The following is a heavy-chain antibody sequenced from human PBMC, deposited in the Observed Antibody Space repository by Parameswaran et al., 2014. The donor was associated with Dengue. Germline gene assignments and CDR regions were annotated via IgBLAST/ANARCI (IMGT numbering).Heavy chain of an antibody. J-gene: IGHJ4*02. CDR3: ARPLPHYDSSGFYFDY. Sequence: ASETLSLTCTVSGGSISSSSYYWGWIRQPPGKGLEWIGSIYYSGSTYYNPSLKSRVTISVDTSKNQFSLKLSSVTAADTAVYYCARPLPHYDSSGFYFDYWGQGTLVTVSS. V-gene: IGHV4-39*01. CDR1: GGSISSSSYY. CDR2: IYYSGST. D-gene: IGHD3-22*01.